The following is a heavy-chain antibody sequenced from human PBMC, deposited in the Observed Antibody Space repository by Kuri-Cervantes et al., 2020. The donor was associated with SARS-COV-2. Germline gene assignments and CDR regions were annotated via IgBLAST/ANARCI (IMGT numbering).Heavy chain of an antibody. CDR3: ASSLVDYFDY. CDR1: GFTFSSYA. D-gene: IGHD1-26*01. Sequence: GGSLRLSCAAPGFTFSSYAMHWVRQAPGKGLEWVAVISYDGSNKYYADSVKGRFTISRDNSKNTLYLQMNSLRAEDTAVYYCASSLVDYFDYWGQGTLVTVSS. V-gene: IGHV3-30-3*01. CDR2: ISYDGSNK. J-gene: IGHJ4*02.